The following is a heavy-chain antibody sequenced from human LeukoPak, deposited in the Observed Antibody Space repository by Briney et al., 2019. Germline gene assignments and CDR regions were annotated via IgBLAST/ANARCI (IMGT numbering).Heavy chain of an antibody. CDR3: AREATDSGGSCYSCDCYGMDV. D-gene: IGHD2-15*01. Sequence: ASVKVSCKASGYTFTSYYMHWVRQAPGQGLEWMGIINPSGGSTSYAQKFQGRVTMTRDTSTSTVYMELSSLRSEDTAVYYCAREATDSGGSCYSCDCYGMDVWGQGTTVTVSS. CDR1: GYTFTSYY. CDR2: INPSGGST. J-gene: IGHJ6*02. V-gene: IGHV1-46*01.